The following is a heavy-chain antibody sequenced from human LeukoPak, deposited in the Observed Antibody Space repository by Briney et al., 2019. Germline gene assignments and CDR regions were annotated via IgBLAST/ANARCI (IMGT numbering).Heavy chain of an antibody. Sequence: SETLSLTCTVYGGSFSGYYWSWIRQPPGKGLEWMGEINHSGSTNYNPSLKSRVTISVDTSKIQFSLKLTSATAADTAVYYCARGPVCSGGSGYLRRFDPWGQGTLVTVSS. CDR1: GGSFSGYY. V-gene: IGHV4-34*01. CDR2: INHSGST. CDR3: ARGPVCSGGSGYLRRFDP. J-gene: IGHJ5*02. D-gene: IGHD2-15*01.